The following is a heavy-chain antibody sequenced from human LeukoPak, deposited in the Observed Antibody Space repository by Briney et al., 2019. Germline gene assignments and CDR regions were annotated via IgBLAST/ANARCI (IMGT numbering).Heavy chain of an antibody. J-gene: IGHJ6*03. Sequence: PGGSLRVSCAASGFTFSSYSMNWVRQAPGKGLEWVSSISSSSSYIYYADSVKGRFTISRDNAKNSLYLQMNSLRAEDTAVYYCARASSYYDFWSGYDAYYYYMDVWGKGTTVTVSS. CDR2: ISSSSSYI. V-gene: IGHV3-21*06. D-gene: IGHD3-3*01. CDR3: ARASSYYDFWSGYDAYYYYMDV. CDR1: GFTFSSYS.